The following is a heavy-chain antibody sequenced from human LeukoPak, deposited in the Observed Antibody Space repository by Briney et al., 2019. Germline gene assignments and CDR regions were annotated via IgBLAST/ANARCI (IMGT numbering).Heavy chain of an antibody. D-gene: IGHD3-3*01. J-gene: IGHJ5*02. CDR3: APKRFLETARWFDP. CDR2: IIPILGIA. V-gene: IGHV1-69*04. CDR1: GGTFSSYA. Sequence: ASVKVSCKASGGTFSSYAISWVRQAPGQGLEWMGRIIPILGIANYAQKFQGRVTMTEDTSTDTAYMELSSLRSEDTAVYYCAPKRFLETARWFDPWGQGTLVTVSS.